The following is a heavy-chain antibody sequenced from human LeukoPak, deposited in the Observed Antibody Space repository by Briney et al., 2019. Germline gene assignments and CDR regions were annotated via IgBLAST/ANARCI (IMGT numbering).Heavy chain of an antibody. V-gene: IGHV4-59*01. J-gene: IGHJ6*02. CDR1: GDSISSYY. CDR3: ARCRGGTLVRDVTYHYFYGLDV. D-gene: IGHD3-10*01. Sequence: SETLSLTCTVSGDSISSYYWSWIRQPPGKGLEWIGYIYYTGRGSTNYNPSLKSRVTISADTSKNQFSLKLSSVTAADTAMYYCARCRGGTLVRDVTYHYFYGLDVWGQGTTVTVSS. CDR2: IYYTGRGST.